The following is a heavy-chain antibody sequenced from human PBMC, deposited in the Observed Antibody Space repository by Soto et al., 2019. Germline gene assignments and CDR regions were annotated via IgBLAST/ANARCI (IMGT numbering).Heavy chain of an antibody. J-gene: IGHJ1*01. CDR3: ARHGANSGSYSEYFQH. V-gene: IGHV4-39*01. D-gene: IGHD1-26*01. CDR2: IDYSGTT. CDR1: GGSISSSTYF. Sequence: QLQLQESGPGLVKPSETLSLTCTVSGGSISSSTYFWGWIRQPPGKGLEWIGSIDYSGTTYYNTSLWTRPTISVDTSKNQFSLKLSSVTAADTAVYYCARHGANSGSYSEYFQHWRQGTLVTVSS.